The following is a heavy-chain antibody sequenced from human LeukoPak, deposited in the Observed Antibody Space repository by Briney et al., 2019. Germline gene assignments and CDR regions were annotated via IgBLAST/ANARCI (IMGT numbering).Heavy chain of an antibody. J-gene: IGHJ4*02. CDR3: AGDPATVTTDHPGDY. CDR2: ISSSSSYI. V-gene: IGHV3-21*01. Sequence: PGGSLRLSCAASGFTFSSYSMNWVRQAPGKGLEWVSSISSSSSYIYYADSVKGRFTISRDNAKNSLYLQMNSLRAEDTAVYYCAGDPATVTTDHPGDYWGQGTLVTVSS. CDR1: GFTFSSYS. D-gene: IGHD4-17*01.